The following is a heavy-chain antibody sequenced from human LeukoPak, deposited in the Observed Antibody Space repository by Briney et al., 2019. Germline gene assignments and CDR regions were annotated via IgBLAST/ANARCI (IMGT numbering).Heavy chain of an antibody. V-gene: IGHV3-7*01. J-gene: IGHJ4*02. D-gene: IGHD2/OR15-2a*01. CDR1: GFTFSSYW. Sequence: KPGGSLRLSCAASGFTFSSYWMNWARQAPGKGLEWVASINHNGNVNYYVDSVKGRFTISRDNAKNTVYLQMNSLRAEDTAVYYCVSFYETYWGRGTLVTVSS. CDR3: VSFYETY. CDR2: INHNGNVN.